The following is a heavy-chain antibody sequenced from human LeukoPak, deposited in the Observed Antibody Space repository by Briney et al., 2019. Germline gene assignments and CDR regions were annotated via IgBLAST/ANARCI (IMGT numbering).Heavy chain of an antibody. J-gene: IGHJ4*02. CDR3: AREPRPGYCSGGSCYGIDY. Sequence: SETLSLTCAVYGGSFSGYYWSWIRQPPGKGLEWIGEINHSGSTNYNPSLKSRVTISVDTSKNQFSLKLSSVTAADTAVYYCAREPRPGYCSGGSCYGIDYWGQGTLVTVSS. D-gene: IGHD2-15*01. CDR1: GGSFSGYY. V-gene: IGHV4-34*01. CDR2: INHSGST.